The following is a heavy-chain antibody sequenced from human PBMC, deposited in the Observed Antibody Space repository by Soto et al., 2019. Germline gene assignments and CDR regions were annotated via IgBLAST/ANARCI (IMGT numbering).Heavy chain of an antibody. V-gene: IGHV1-69*01. D-gene: IGHD6-13*01. CDR3: ASDSNDRIAAPLYYCMDF. J-gene: IGHJ6*02. CDR1: GGTFSSYA. Sequence: QVQLVQSGAEVKKPGSSVKVSCKASGGTFSSYAISWVRQAPGQGLEWMGGIIPIFGTANYAQKFQGRVTITADESTSTAYMELSSLRSEDTAVYYCASDSNDRIAAPLYYCMDFWGQGTTVTVSS. CDR2: IIPIFGTA.